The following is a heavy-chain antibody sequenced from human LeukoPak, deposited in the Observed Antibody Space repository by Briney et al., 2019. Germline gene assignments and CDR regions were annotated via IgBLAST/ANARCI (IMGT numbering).Heavy chain of an antibody. Sequence: PSETLSLTCTVSGYSISSGYYWGWVRPPPGKGLEWIGSIYHTGSTYYNPSLNSRIAISVDTSKNQFSLKVSSVTAADTAVYYCARGQGTAGGYYYYGMDVWGQGTTVTVSS. CDR2: IYHTGST. CDR3: ARGQGTAGGYYYYGMDV. CDR1: GYSISSGYY. D-gene: IGHD3-16*01. J-gene: IGHJ6*02. V-gene: IGHV4-38-2*02.